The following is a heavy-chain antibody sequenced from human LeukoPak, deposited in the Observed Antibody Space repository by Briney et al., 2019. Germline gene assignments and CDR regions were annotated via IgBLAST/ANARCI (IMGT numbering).Heavy chain of an antibody. CDR3: ARSFGKYYYGSGSSNYYYYYMDV. Sequence: ASVKVSCKASGYTFTSYDINWVRQATGQGLEWMGWMNPNSGNTGYAQKFQGRVTMTRNTSISTAYMELSSLRSEDTAVYYCARSFGKYYYGSGSSNYYYYYMDVSGKGTTVTISS. V-gene: IGHV1-8*01. D-gene: IGHD3-10*01. CDR1: GYTFTSYD. CDR2: MNPNSGNT. J-gene: IGHJ6*03.